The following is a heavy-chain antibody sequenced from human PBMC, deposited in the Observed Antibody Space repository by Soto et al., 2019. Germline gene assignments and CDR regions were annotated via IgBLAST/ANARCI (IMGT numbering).Heavy chain of an antibody. D-gene: IGHD2-2*01. CDR1: GGSIRSSSYY. CDR2: IYYSGST. J-gene: IGHJ5*02. Sequence: SETLSLTCTVSGGSIRSSSYYWGWIRQPPGKGLEWIGSIYYSGSTYYNPSLKSRVTISVDTSKNQFSLKLSSVTAADTAVYYCARANYIVVVPAATATWFDPWGQGTLVTVS. CDR3: ARANYIVVVPAATATWFDP. V-gene: IGHV4-39*01.